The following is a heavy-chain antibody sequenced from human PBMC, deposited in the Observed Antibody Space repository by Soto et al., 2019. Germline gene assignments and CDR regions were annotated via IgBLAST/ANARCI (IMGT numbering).Heavy chain of an antibody. Sequence: EVQLVESGGGLVQPGGSLTLSCAASEFAFSSYWMTWVRQAPGKGLEWVANIRKDGSQRSYLDSVRGRFTISRDNSKNSLYQQMNSLRAEDTALYFCARDVSPGSSGLYFDAFDIWGQGTMVTVSS. V-gene: IGHV3-7*05. CDR1: EFAFSSYW. J-gene: IGHJ3*02. D-gene: IGHD6-25*01. CDR3: ARDVSPGSSGLYFDAFDI. CDR2: IRKDGSQR.